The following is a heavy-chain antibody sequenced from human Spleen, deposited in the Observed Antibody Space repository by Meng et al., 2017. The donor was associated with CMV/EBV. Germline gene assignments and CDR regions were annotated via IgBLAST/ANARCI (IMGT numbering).Heavy chain of an antibody. CDR2: IKHDGSEK. J-gene: IGHJ4*02. CDR3: AREKRYLVGATSAFDY. D-gene: IGHD1-26*01. V-gene: IGHV3-7*01. Sequence: GESLKISCAASGFSFTKYWMTWVRQTPGMGLEWVATIKHDGSEKDYVDSVRGRFTISRDNAKNSVFLQMNSLRAEDTAVYYCAREKRYLVGATSAFDYWGQGMLVTVSS. CDR1: GFSFTKYW.